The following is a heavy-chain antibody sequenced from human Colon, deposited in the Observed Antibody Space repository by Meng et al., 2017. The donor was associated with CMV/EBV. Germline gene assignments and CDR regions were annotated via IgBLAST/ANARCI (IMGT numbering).Heavy chain of an antibody. Sequence: ASVKVSCKTSGYSFTMYDIYWVRQARGQGLEWMGWMNPDSGHTAYAQKFQGRVTMTRDTSTSTVYMELSSLRSEDTAVYYCARVGQAGYCSSTSCYKGVDYWGQGTLVTVSS. CDR2: MNPDSGHT. CDR1: GYSFTMYD. V-gene: IGHV1-8*01. D-gene: IGHD2-2*02. J-gene: IGHJ4*02. CDR3: ARVGQAGYCSSTSCYKGVDY.